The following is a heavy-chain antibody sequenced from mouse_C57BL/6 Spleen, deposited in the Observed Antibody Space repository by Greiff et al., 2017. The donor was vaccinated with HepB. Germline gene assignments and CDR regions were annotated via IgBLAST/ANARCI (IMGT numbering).Heavy chain of an antibody. V-gene: IGHV1-55*01. J-gene: IGHJ1*03. D-gene: IGHD1-1*01. CDR1: GYTFTSYW. CDR3: ARGKNYGSSYVWYFDV. CDR2: IYPGSGST. Sequence: VQLQQSGAELVKPGASVKMSCKASGYTFTSYWITWVKQRPGQGLEWIGDIYPGSGSTNYNEKFKSKATLTVDTSSSTAYMQLSSLTSEDSAVYYCARGKNYGSSYVWYFDVWGTGTTVTVSS.